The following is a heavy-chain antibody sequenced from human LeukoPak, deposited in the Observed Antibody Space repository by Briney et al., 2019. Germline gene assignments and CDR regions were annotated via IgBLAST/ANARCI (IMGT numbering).Heavy chain of an antibody. J-gene: IGHJ4*02. Sequence: ASVKVSCKASGGTFSSYAISWVRQAPGQGLEWMGRIIPILGIANYAQKFQGRVTITADKSTSTAYMELSSLRSEDTAVYYCARVRRHYYDSSGPDYWGQGTLVTVSS. D-gene: IGHD3-22*01. CDR3: ARVRRHYYDSSGPDY. CDR1: GGTFSSYA. V-gene: IGHV1-69*04. CDR2: IIPILGIA.